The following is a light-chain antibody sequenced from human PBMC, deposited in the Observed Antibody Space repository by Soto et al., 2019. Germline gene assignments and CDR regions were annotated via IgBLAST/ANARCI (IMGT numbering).Light chain of an antibody. Sequence: QSVLTQPASVSGSPGQSITISCTGTSSDVGVYNYVSWYQQHPGKAPKLMIYEVSNRPSGVSNRFSGSKSGNTASLTISGLQGEDEADYYCSSYTSISGEVVGTGTKVTVL. J-gene: IGLJ1*01. CDR3: SSYTSISGEV. V-gene: IGLV2-14*01. CDR2: EVS. CDR1: SSDVGVYNY.